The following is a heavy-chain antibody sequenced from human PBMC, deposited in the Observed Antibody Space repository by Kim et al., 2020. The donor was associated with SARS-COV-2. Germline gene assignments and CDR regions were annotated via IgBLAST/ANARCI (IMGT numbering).Heavy chain of an antibody. Sequence: SVKVSCKASGGTFSSYAISWVRQAPGQGLERMGRIIPILGIANYAQKFQGRVTITADKSTSTAYMELSSLRSEDTAVYYCARDVSTDSSSWYGDWFDPWGQGTLVTVSS. CDR2: IIPILGIA. D-gene: IGHD6-13*01. J-gene: IGHJ5*02. CDR1: GGTFSSYA. V-gene: IGHV1-69*04. CDR3: ARDVSTDSSSWYGDWFDP.